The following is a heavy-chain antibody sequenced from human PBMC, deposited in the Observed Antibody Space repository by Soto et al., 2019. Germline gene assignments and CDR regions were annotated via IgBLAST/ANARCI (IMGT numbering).Heavy chain of an antibody. D-gene: IGHD5-12*01. CDR1: GFTFSDYY. V-gene: IGHV3-11*06. J-gene: IGHJ4*02. Sequence: QVQLVESGGGLVKPGGSLRLSCAASGFTFSDYYMSWIRQAPGKGLEWVSYISSSSSYTNYADSVKGRFTISRDNAKNSLYLQMNSLRAEDTAVYYCARALRDGYNFYLFDYWGQGTLVTVSS. CDR3: ARALRDGYNFYLFDY. CDR2: ISSSSSYT.